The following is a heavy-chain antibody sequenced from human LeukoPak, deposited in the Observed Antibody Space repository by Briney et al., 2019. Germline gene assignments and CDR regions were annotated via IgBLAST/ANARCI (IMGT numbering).Heavy chain of an antibody. D-gene: IGHD2-21*01. V-gene: IGHV4-34*01. CDR3: ARDRIRDCGGDCYPDDAFDI. J-gene: IGHJ3*02. Sequence: SETLSLTCAVYGGSFSGYYWSWIRQPPGKGLEWIGEINHSGSTNYNPSLKSRVTISVDTSKNQFSLKLSSVTAADTAVYYCARDRIRDCGGDCYPDDAFDIWGQGTMVTVSS. CDR2: INHSGST. CDR1: GGSFSGYY.